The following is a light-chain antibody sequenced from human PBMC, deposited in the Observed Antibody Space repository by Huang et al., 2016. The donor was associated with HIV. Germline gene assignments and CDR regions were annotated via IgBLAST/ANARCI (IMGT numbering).Light chain of an antibody. CDR2: GAS. CDR3: QQYGTSPWT. V-gene: IGKV3-20*01. Sequence: DIVLTQSPGTLSLSPGERATLSCRASPSVKSSYLAWYQQKPGQAPRRLIYGASTRDTGFPERFSGSGSGTDFTLTISRLEPEDFAVDYCQQYGTSPWTFGQGTKVDIK. CDR1: PSVKSSY. J-gene: IGKJ1*01.